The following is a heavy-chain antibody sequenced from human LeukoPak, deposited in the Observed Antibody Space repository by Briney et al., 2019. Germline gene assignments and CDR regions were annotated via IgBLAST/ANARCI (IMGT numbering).Heavy chain of an antibody. V-gene: IGHV3-30*03. J-gene: IGHJ3*02. D-gene: IGHD1-26*01. CDR1: GFTFSSYG. Sequence: GGSLRLSCAASGFTFSSYGMHWVRQAPGKGLEWVAVISYDGSNKYYADSVKGRFTISRDNSKSTLYLQMNSLRAEDTAVYYCAGSGSSDYGGNDAFDIWGQGTMVTVSS. CDR2: ISYDGSNK. CDR3: AGSGSSDYGGNDAFDI.